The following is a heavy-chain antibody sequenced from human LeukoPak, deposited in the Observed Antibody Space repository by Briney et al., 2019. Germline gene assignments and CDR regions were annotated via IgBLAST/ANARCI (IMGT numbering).Heavy chain of an antibody. J-gene: IGHJ4*02. Sequence: XWSWIRXPPGKGLEWTGYIYYSGSTNYNPSLKSRVTISVDTSKNQFSLKLSSVTAADTAVYYCARGRGDYWGQGTLVTVSS. CDR1: X. CDR3: ARGRGDY. D-gene: IGHD3-10*01. CDR2: IYYSGST. V-gene: IGHV4-59*01.